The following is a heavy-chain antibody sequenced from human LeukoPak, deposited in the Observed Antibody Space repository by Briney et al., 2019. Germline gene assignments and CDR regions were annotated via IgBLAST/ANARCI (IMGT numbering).Heavy chain of an antibody. CDR3: ARGPSGYHNT. V-gene: IGHV3-74*01. J-gene: IGHJ4*02. Sequence: PSGTLSLTCAVSGGSISSSNWWNWVRQAPGKGLVWVSRINSDGSSTSYADSVKGRFTISRDNSKNTLYLQMNSLRAEDTAVYYCARGPSGYHNTGGQGTLVTVSS. CDR1: GGSISSSNW. D-gene: IGHD5-12*01. CDR2: INSDGSST.